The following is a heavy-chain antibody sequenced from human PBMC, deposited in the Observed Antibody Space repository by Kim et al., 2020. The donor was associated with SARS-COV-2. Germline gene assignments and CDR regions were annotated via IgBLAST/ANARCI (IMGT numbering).Heavy chain of an antibody. CDR2: INHSGST. D-gene: IGHD3-3*01. J-gene: IGHJ6*03. CDR1: GGSFSGFY. V-gene: IGHV4-34*01. CDR3: ARGVNLIFGVVNAHYYYMDV. Sequence: SETLSLTCAVYGGSFSGFYWSWIRQPPGNGLEWIGEINHSGSTNYNPSLKSRVTISVDTSKNQFSLKLSSVTAADTAVYYCARGVNLIFGVVNAHYYYMDVWGKGTTVTVSS.